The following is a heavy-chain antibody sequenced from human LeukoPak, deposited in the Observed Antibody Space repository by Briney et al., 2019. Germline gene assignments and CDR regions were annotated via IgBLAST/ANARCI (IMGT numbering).Heavy chain of an antibody. V-gene: IGHV3-30*02. D-gene: IGHD3-3*01. J-gene: IGHJ5*02. CDR1: GFTFNTYA. CDR2: IRHDGSSE. Sequence: GGSLRLSCLASGFTFNTYAMHWVRRAPGKGLEWVAFIRHDGSSEHYADSVKGRFIISRDRSGNTLYLQMKSLRPEDTAIYYCARHNTRFLERLPALGSWGQGTLVTVSS. CDR3: ARHNTRFLERLPALGS.